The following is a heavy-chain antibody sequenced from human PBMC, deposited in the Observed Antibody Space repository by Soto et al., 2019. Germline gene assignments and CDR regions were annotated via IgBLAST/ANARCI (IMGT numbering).Heavy chain of an antibody. CDR1: GGSVSGGGYS. Sequence: TSETLSLTCVVSGGSVSGGGYSWSWFRQPPQKGLQLIGYIYHTGSTYYNPSLKSRVTISVDTSKNQFSLKLSSVTAADTAVYYCARSVDPWGQGTLVIVSS. J-gene: IGHJ5*02. V-gene: IGHV4-30-2*01. CDR3: ARSVDP. CDR2: IYHTGST.